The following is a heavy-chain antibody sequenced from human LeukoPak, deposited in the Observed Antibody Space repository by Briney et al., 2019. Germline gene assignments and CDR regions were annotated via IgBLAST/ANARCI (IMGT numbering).Heavy chain of an antibody. CDR1: GYTFTGYY. J-gene: IGHJ5*02. CDR2: INPNSGGT. D-gene: IGHD2-2*02. CDR3: ARVGRYCSSTSCYIQGNWFDP. Sequence: ASVKVSCKASGYTFTGYYMRWVRQAPGQGLEWMGRINPNSGGTNYAQKFQGRVTMTRDTSISTAYMELSRLRSDDTAVYYCARVGRYCSSTSCYIQGNWFDPWGQGTLVTVSS. V-gene: IGHV1-2*06.